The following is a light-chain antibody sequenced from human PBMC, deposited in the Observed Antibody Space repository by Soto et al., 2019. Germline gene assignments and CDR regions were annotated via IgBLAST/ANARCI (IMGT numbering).Light chain of an antibody. Sequence: DIPMTQSPSSVSASEGERVPITCRPSKPITSWLAWYQQKPGKAPKLLIYGASSLQSGVPSRFSGSGSGTDFTLTISSLQPEDFATYYCQQTKSFPLTFGGGTKVEIK. CDR3: QQTKSFPLT. CDR1: KPITSW. J-gene: IGKJ4*01. V-gene: IGKV1-12*01. CDR2: GAS.